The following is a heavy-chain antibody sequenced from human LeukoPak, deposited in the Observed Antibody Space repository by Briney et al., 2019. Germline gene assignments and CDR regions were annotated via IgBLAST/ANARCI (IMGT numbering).Heavy chain of an antibody. CDR3: ARDRQYGDDADY. CDR1: GFTFNDYY. J-gene: IGHJ4*02. D-gene: IGHD4-17*01. V-gene: IGHV3-11*06. CDR2: ISSSSSYT. Sequence: GGSLRLSCAASGFTFNDYYMVWNRQAPGKGLEWVSYISSSSSYTNYADSVKGRFTISRDNAKNSLYLQMNSLRADDTAVYYCARDRQYGDDADYWGQGTLVTVSS.